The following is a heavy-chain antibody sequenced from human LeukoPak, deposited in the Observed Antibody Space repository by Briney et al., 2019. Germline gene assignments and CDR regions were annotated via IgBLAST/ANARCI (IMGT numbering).Heavy chain of an antibody. V-gene: IGHV1-2*02. CDR1: GYTFTGYY. Sequence: ASVKVSCKASGYTFTGYYIHWVRQAPGQGLGWMGWINPNNGGTNYAKKFQGRVTTTRDTSISTAYMELNRLTSDDTAVYYCVRDKYTGYETFDYWGQGTPVTVSS. J-gene: IGHJ4*02. CDR2: INPNNGGT. D-gene: IGHD5-12*01. CDR3: VRDKYTGYETFDY.